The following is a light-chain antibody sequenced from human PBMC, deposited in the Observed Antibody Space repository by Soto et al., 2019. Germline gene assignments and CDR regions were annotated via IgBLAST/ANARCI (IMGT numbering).Light chain of an antibody. CDR2: AAS. Sequence: DIQLTQSPSFLSASVGDTVTVTCRASQGINSYLAWYQQRPGKAPKLLIYAASTLESGVPARFSGSGSGTEFTLTIGSLQPEDFATDDCQQLNSYPLTFGGGTKVEIK. J-gene: IGKJ4*01. CDR3: QQLNSYPLT. CDR1: QGINSY. V-gene: IGKV1-9*01.